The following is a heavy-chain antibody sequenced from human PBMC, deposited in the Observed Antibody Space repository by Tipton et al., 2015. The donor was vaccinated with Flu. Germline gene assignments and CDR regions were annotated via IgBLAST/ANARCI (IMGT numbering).Heavy chain of an antibody. Sequence: LRLSCAVYGGSFSSHYWSWIRQPPGKGLEWIGEINPSGSTNYNPSLKSRVTISLDTSKNQFSLSLTSVTAADTAMYYCARGSWEVRFDPWGQGTLVTVSS. D-gene: IGHD1-26*01. J-gene: IGHJ5*02. CDR1: GGSFSSHY. V-gene: IGHV4-34*01. CDR2: INPSGST. CDR3: ARGSWEVRFDP.